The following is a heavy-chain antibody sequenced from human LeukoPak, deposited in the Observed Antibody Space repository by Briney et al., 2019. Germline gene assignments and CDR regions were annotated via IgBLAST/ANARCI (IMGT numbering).Heavy chain of an antibody. V-gene: IGHV4-59*01. CDR3: TRDHWLKSSKTWYYYGLDV. Sequence: SETRSLTCTVSGGSISSYYWSWIRQPPGKGLEWIGYISHNVSPDYSPSLKSRVTISADTSKNQFSLILRSVTAADTAVYYCTRDHWLKSSKTWYYYGLDVWGQGTTVTVSS. CDR1: GGSISSYY. J-gene: IGHJ6*02. D-gene: IGHD5-24*01. CDR2: ISHNVSP.